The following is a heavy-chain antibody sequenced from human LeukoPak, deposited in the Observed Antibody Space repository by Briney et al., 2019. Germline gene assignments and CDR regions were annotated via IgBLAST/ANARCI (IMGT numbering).Heavy chain of an antibody. CDR2: IYPDDSDT. D-gene: IGHD4/OR15-4a*01. CDR1: GYRFSTYW. J-gene: IGHJ4*02. Sequence: WESLKLSCKGSGYRFSTYWIAWVRQMPGKGLEYMGVIYPDDSDTIYSPSFQGQVTISVDRSISTAYLQWSSLNVSDTAVYFCARLLTTYFDFWGQGALVTVS. CDR3: ARLLTTYFDF. V-gene: IGHV5-51*01.